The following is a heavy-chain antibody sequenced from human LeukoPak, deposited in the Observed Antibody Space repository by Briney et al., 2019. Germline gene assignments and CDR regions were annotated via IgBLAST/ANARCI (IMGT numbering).Heavy chain of an antibody. D-gene: IGHD6-19*01. CDR3: AKDPWLLPFRY. J-gene: IGHJ4*02. CDR2: ISGSGGST. Sequence: GGSLRLSCTASGFTFSSFAMSWVRLAPGKGLEWVSAISGSGGSTYYADSVKGRFTISRDNSKNTLYLQMNSLRAEDTAVYYCAKDPWLLPFRYWGQGTLVTVSS. V-gene: IGHV3-23*01. CDR1: GFTFSSFA.